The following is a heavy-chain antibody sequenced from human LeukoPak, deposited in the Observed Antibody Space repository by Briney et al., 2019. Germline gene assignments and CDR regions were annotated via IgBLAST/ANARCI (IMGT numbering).Heavy chain of an antibody. CDR2: ISSSSSTI. V-gene: IGHV3-48*01. CDR1: GFTFCSYG. J-gene: IGHJ3*02. Sequence: GGSLRLSCAASGFTFCSYGMNWVRQAPGKGLEWVSYISSSSSTIYYADSVKGRFTISRDNSKNTLYLQMNSLRAEDTAVYYCAREWELLRTITSADAFDIWGQGTMVTVSS. D-gene: IGHD1-26*01. CDR3: AREWELLRTITSADAFDI.